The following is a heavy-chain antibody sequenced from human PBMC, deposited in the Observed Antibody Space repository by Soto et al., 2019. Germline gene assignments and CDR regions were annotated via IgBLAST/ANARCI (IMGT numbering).Heavy chain of an antibody. CDR2: IYSGGST. V-gene: IGHV3-53*01. D-gene: IGHD5-12*01. Sequence: PGGSLRLSCAASGFTVSSYHMTWVRQAPGKGPEWVSLIYSGGSTYYADYVKGRFTISRDNSKNTLYLQMNSLRGEDTAVYYCAIRRGYRGYDSAFDIWGQGTMVTVSS. CDR1: GFTVSSYH. J-gene: IGHJ3*02. CDR3: AIRRGYRGYDSAFDI.